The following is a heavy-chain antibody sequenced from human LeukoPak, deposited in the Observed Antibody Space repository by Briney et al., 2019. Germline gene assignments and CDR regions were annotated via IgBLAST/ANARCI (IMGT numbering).Heavy chain of an antibody. D-gene: IGHD6-13*01. CDR1: GGSISSYY. CDR3: ARDRGDSSSWYYFDY. J-gene: IGHJ4*02. CDR2: IYDSGNT. V-gene: IGHV4-59*12. Sequence: SETLSLTCTVSGGSISSYYWSWIRQPPGKGLEWIGCIYDSGNTNNNPTLKSRVTISVDTSKNQFSLKLSSVTAADTAVYYCARDRGDSSSWYYFDYWGQGTLVTVSS.